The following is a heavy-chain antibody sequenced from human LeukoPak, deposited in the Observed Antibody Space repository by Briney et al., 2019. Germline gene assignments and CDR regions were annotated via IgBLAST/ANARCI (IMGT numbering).Heavy chain of an antibody. Sequence: GGSLRLSCAASGFTFSNYAMSWVRQAPGRGLEWVSSIIASGGTPFYTDSVKGRFTISRDNSRNTLYLQMNSLRAEDTAVYYCAKDGVWIGEKKANMDVWGKGTTVSV. J-gene: IGHJ6*03. V-gene: IGHV3-23*01. CDR1: GFTFSNYA. CDR2: IIASGGTP. D-gene: IGHD3-10*01. CDR3: AKDGVWIGEKKANMDV.